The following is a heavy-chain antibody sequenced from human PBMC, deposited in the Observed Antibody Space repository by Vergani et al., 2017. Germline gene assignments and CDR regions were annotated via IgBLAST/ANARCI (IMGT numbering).Heavy chain of an antibody. CDR1: GFTSSYYG. D-gene: IGHD6-25*01. CDR3: ATKSCGTPVCQTGYFSV. V-gene: IGHV3-30*03. Sequence: QVHLVESGGGVVQPGRSLRLSCVVSGFTSSYYGMHWVRQAPGKGLEWVAVISYDGTQKYYADSVKGRFTISRDNSKSTLYLQMNSLRTEDTAVYYCATKSCGTPVCQTGYFSVWGKGTLVTVSS. J-gene: IGHJ1*01. CDR2: ISYDGTQK.